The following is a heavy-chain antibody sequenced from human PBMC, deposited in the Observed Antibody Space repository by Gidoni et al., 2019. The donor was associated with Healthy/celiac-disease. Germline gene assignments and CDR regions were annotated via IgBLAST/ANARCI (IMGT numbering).Heavy chain of an antibody. CDR2: INHSGST. Sequence: QVPLQQWGAGLLKPSEPLSLTCAVYGESFCGYYWSWFRTPPGKGLEWIGEINHSGSTNYNPSLKSRVTISVDTSKNQFSLKLSSGTAADTAVYYCASRAFDIWGQGTMVTVSS. V-gene: IGHV4-34*01. CDR3: ASRAFDI. CDR1: GESFCGYY. J-gene: IGHJ3*02.